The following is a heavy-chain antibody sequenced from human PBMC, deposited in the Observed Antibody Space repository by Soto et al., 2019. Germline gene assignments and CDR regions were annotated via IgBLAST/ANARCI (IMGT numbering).Heavy chain of an antibody. CDR2: INPSGGTT. J-gene: IGHJ6*02. D-gene: IGHD2-2*01. CDR1: GYTFTSYY. V-gene: IGHV1-46*01. CDR3: ARDGNHCSTTSCPNNHHHYGMDV. Sequence: ASVKVSFKASGYTFTSYYMHWVRQAPGQGLEWMGIINPSGGTTIYAPRFQGRVTLTRDTSTSTVYMELSSLRSADTAVYYCARDGNHCSTTSCPNNHHHYGMDVWGQGTTVTV.